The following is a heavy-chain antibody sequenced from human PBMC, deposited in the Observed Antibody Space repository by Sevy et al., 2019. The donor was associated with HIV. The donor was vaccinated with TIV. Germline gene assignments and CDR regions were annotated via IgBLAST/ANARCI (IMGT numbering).Heavy chain of an antibody. D-gene: IGHD1-1*01. CDR1: GITVSSNY. J-gene: IGHJ3*02. CDR3: ARGMATTNDAFDI. Sequence: GGCLRLSCAASGITVSSNYMSWVRQAPGKGLEWVSVIYSGGSTYYADSVKGRFSISSDNPKNTLYLQMNSLRAEDTAVYYCARGMATTNDAFDIWGQGTMVTVSS. CDR2: IYSGGST. V-gene: IGHV3-53*01.